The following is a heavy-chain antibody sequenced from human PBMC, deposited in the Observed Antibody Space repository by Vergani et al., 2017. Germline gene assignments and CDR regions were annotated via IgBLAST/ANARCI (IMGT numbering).Heavy chain of an antibody. CDR3: ARGSVYSGSYGGLGY. CDR1: GYTFTGYY. Sequence: QVQLVQSGAEVKKPGASVKVSCKASGYTFTGYYMHWVRQAPGQGLEWMGWITPNSGGTNYAQKFQGRVTMTRDTSLSTAYMELSRLRADDTAVYYCARGSVYSGSYGGLGYWGQGTLVTVSS. J-gene: IGHJ4*02. CDR2: ITPNSGGT. D-gene: IGHD1-26*01. V-gene: IGHV1-2*02.